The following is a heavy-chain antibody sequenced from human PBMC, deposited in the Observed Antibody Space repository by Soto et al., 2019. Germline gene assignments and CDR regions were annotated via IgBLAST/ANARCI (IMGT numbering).Heavy chain of an antibody. D-gene: IGHD1-1*01. V-gene: IGHV1-18*01. CDR1: GYTFTSYG. CDR2: ISAYNGNT. J-gene: IGHJ3*02. CDR3: ARDSRGVQLESLADAFDI. Sequence: QVQLVQSGAEVKKPGASVKVSCKASGYTFTSYGISWVRQAPGQGLEWMGWISAYNGNTNYAQKLQGRVTMSTDRSTSTAYMELRSLRSDDTAIYYCARDSRGVQLESLADAFDIWGQGTMVTVSS.